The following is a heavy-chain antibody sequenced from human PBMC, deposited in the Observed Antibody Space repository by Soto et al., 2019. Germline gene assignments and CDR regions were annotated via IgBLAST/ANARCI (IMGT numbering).Heavy chain of an antibody. CDR3: AREPQDGSGSYFDS. CDR1: GGTLSTYS. J-gene: IGHJ4*02. CDR2: IIPIFGTA. V-gene: IGHV1-69*06. Sequence: SVQVSCKASGGTLSTYSISWVRQAPGQGLEWMGGIIPIFGTANYAQMFQGRVTITADKSTSTAYMELSSLTSADTAVYYCAREPQDGSGSYFDSWGQGTLVTVSS. D-gene: IGHD3-10*01.